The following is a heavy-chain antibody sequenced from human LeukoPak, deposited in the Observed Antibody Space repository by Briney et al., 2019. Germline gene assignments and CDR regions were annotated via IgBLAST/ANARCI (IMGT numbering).Heavy chain of an antibody. CDR3: AAPFLRLGELSLRAFDI. J-gene: IGHJ3*02. V-gene: IGHV1-69*04. CDR1: GGTFSSYA. D-gene: IGHD3-16*02. Sequence: ASVKVSCKASGGTFSSYAISWVRQAPGQGLEWMGRIIPILGIANYAQKFQGRVTITAGKSTSTAYMELSSLRSEDTAVYYCAAPFLRLGELSLRAFDIWGQGTMVTVSS. CDR2: IIPILGIA.